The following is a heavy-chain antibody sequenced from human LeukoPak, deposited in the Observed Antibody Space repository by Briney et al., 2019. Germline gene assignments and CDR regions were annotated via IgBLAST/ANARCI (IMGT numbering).Heavy chain of an antibody. J-gene: IGHJ3*02. D-gene: IGHD1-14*01. CDR3: ARDSRTWLAFDI. CDR1: GYSFTSNY. V-gene: IGHV1-46*01. Sequence: ASVTVSCKASGYSFTSNYIHWVRQAPGQGLEWMGMIYPRDGSTSYAQKFQGRVTVTRDTSTSTVHMELSGLRSEDTAVYYCARDSRTWLAFDIWGQGTMVTVSS. CDR2: IYPRDGST.